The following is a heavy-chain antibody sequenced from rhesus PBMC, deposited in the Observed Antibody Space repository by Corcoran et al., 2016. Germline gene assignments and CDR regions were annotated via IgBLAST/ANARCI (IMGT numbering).Heavy chain of an antibody. J-gene: IGHJ4*01. CDR1: GGSISSNY. D-gene: IGHD3-16*01. V-gene: IGHV4-173*01. CDR2: ISCSGAST. CDR3: ASENFKIVVVNYFDY. Sequence: QLQLQESGPGLVKPSETLALTCAVSGGSISSNYWSWIRQPPGKGLEVIGSISCSGASTYYHPTLKGRVPLSTDPSKNQFSLKLSSVTAADTAVYYGASENFKIVVVNYFDYWGQGVLVTVSS.